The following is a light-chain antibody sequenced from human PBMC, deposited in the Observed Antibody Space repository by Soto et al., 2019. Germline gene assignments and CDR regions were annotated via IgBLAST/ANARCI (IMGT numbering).Light chain of an antibody. CDR2: AAS. J-gene: IGKJ1*01. CDR3: PQSYSTAWT. CDR1: QSISSY. Sequence: MKQNPSSLSASVGDRVTITCRASQSISSYLNWYQQKPGKAPKLLIYAASSLQSGVPSRFSGSGSGTDFTLTISSLQPEDFATYYCPQSYSTAWTFAQGTKVDI. V-gene: IGKV1-39*01.